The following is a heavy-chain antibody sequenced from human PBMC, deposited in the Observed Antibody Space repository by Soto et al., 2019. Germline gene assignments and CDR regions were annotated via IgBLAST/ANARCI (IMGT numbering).Heavy chain of an antibody. Sequence: SVKVSCKASGGTFSSYAISWVRQAPGQGLEWMGGIIPIFGTANYAQKFQGRVTITADESTSTAYMELSSLRSEDTAVYYCAREGGARFGELSQPRNSRPPNFDYWGQGTLVTVSS. CDR3: AREGGARFGELSQPRNSRPPNFDY. CDR2: IIPIFGTA. V-gene: IGHV1-69*13. D-gene: IGHD3-10*01. J-gene: IGHJ4*02. CDR1: GGTFSSYA.